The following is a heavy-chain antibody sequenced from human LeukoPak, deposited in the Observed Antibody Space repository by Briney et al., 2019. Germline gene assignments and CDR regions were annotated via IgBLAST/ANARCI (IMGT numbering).Heavy chain of an antibody. V-gene: IGHV3-7*01. CDR3: ARERSTFNYNKDDGRAYIMDY. CDR1: GFTFGNHW. Sequence: GGSLRLSCAASGFTFGNHWMSWVRQVPGKGLEWVANIKRDGGVTNYVDSVKGRFTISRDNAKNSVSLQLNNLRAEDTALYYCARERSTFNYNKDDGRAYIMDYWGQGTLVTVSS. CDR2: IKRDGGVT. D-gene: IGHD3-16*01. J-gene: IGHJ4*02.